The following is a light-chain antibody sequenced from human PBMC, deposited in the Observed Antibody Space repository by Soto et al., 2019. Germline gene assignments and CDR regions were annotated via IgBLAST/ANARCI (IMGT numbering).Light chain of an antibody. Sequence: QTVVTQSPSASASLGASVKLTCTLSSGHSSFAIAWHQQLPEKGPRYLMKINSDGSHRKGDGIPDRFSGSSSGAERYLTISSLQSEDEADYYCQTWGTGIRVFVGGTKLTVL. J-gene: IGLJ3*02. V-gene: IGLV4-69*01. CDR2: INSDGSH. CDR3: QTWGTGIRV. CDR1: SGHSSFA.